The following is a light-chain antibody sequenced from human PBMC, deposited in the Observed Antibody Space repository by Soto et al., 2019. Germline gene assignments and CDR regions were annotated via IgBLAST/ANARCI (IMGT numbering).Light chain of an antibody. J-gene: IGKJ1*01. CDR1: QTVGSTF. CDR2: STS. V-gene: IGKV3-20*01. Sequence: EVVLTQSPGTLSLSPGDRATLSCRASQTVGSTFVARYQQRPGQAPRLLIYSTSSRATGIPDRFSGAGSGTGFTLTISSLEPEDFAMYYCQHYGDSLTWTFGQGTKV. CDR3: QHYGDSLTWT.